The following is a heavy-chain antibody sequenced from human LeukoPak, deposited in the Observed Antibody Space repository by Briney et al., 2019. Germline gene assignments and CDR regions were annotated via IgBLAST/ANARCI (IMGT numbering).Heavy chain of an antibody. J-gene: IGHJ4*02. CDR3: ASADSTFGVVTLDY. CDR2: IIPIFGTA. Sequence: SVKVSCKASGGTFSGYAISWVRQAPGQGLEWMGGIIPIFGTANYAQKFQGRVTITTDESTSTAYMELSSLRSEDTAVYYCASADSTFGVVTLDYWGQGTLVTVSS. V-gene: IGHV1-69*05. D-gene: IGHD3-3*01. CDR1: GGTFSGYA.